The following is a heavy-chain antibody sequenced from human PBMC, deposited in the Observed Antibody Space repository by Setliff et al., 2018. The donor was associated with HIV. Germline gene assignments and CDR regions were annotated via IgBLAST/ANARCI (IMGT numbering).Heavy chain of an antibody. CDR2: ISVYNGDT. Sequence: ASVKVSCKASGGTFSSYDISWVRQAPGQGLEWMGWISVYNGDTNYAQKFQGRVTMTTDPSTSTAYMDLRSLRSDDTAVYYCARGVRVAGTWVDIWGQGTMVTVSS. D-gene: IGHD6-19*01. CDR1: GGTFSSYD. V-gene: IGHV1-18*01. CDR3: ARGVRVAGTWVDI. J-gene: IGHJ3*02.